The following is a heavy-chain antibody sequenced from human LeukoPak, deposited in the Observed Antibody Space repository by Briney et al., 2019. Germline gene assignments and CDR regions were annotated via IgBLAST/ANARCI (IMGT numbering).Heavy chain of an antibody. D-gene: IGHD6-19*01. CDR1: GITFSTYA. CDR3: ARDPSSGWTQFDY. CDR2: ISGSAAST. J-gene: IGHJ4*02. V-gene: IGHV3-23*01. Sequence: PGGSLRLSCAASGITFSTYAMNWVRQAPGKGLEWVSVISGSAASTSYADSVKGRFTISRDNSRNTLYLQMNNLRAEDTAVYYCARDPSSGWTQFDYWGQGTLVTVSS.